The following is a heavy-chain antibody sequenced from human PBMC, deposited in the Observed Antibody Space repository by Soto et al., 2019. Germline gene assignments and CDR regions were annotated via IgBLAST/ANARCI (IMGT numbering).Heavy chain of an antibody. CDR3: VKMRLVAELYYYYGMDV. V-gene: IGHV3-30*18. Sequence: GGSLRLSCAASGFTFSSYGMHWVRQAPGKGLEWVAVISYDGSNKYYADSVKGRFTISRDNSKNTLYLQMNSLRAEDTAVYYCVKMRLVAELYYYYGMDVWGQGTTVTVSS. J-gene: IGHJ6*02. CDR1: GFTFSSYG. D-gene: IGHD5-12*01. CDR2: ISYDGSNK.